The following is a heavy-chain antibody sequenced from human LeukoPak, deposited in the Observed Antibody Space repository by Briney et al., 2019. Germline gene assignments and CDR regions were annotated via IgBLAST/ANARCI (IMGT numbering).Heavy chain of an antibody. V-gene: IGHV1-2*02. CDR3: ARSVIIPALYSYIDV. CDR1: GYTFTGYY. Sequence: ASVKVSCKASGYTFTGYYIHWVRQAPGQGLEWMGWINPNSGGTDYVQKFQGRVTMTRDTSINTAYMELSRLRSDDTAVYYCARSVIIPALYSYIDVWGKGTTVTVSS. D-gene: IGHD2-2*01. J-gene: IGHJ6*03. CDR2: INPNSGGT.